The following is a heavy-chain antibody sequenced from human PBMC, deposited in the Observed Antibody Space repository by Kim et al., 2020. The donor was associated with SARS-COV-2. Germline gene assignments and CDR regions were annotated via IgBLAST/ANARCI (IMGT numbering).Heavy chain of an antibody. Sequence: SVKVSCKASGGTFSSYAISWVRQAPGQGLEWMGRIIPILGIANYAQKFQGRVTITADKSTSTAYMELSSLRSEDTAVYYCARDWAAYSGYGRRMRYGMDVWGQGTTVTVSS. CDR1: GGTFSSYA. CDR2: IIPILGIA. D-gene: IGHD5-12*01. CDR3: ARDWAAYSGYGRRMRYGMDV. V-gene: IGHV1-69*04. J-gene: IGHJ6*02.